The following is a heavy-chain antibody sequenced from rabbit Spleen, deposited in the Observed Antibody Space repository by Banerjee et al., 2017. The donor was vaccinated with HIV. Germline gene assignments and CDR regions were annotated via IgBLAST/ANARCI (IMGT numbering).Heavy chain of an antibody. CDR2: IYSANDYT. V-gene: IGHV1S40*01. Sequence: QSLEESGGDLVKPGASLTLTCEASGFSFNTYAWISWVRQAPGKGLEWLACIYSANDYTYYASWAKGRFTISKASSTTVTLQMTSLTAADTATYFCARDAGSGDYIDGYFNLWGPGTLVTVS. J-gene: IGHJ4*01. CDR1: GFSFNTYAW. CDR3: ARDAGSGDYIDGYFNL. D-gene: IGHD8-1*01.